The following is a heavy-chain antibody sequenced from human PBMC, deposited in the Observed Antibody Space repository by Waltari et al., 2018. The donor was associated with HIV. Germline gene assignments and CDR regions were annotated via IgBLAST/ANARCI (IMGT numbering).Heavy chain of an antibody. CDR1: VFTFSSYA. J-gene: IGHJ2*01. Sequence: EVQLLEAGGGLVQPGGSLRLSGAASVFTFSSYAMRWVRQARGKGLEWVSAISAGGVSTYYADSVKGRFTISRDNSKNTVYLQMNSLRGEDTAVYYCARDLGGYWYFDLWGRGTLVTVSS. D-gene: IGHD3-16*01. CDR2: ISAGGVST. CDR3: ARDLGGYWYFDL. V-gene: IGHV3-23*01.